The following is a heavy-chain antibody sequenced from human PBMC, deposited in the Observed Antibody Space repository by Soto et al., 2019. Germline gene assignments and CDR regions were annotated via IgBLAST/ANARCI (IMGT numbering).Heavy chain of an antibody. V-gene: IGHV3-7*05. D-gene: IGHD1-26*01. J-gene: IGHJ4*02. Sequence: GGSLSLSCAASGFTFGSYWMTWVRQTPGKGLEWVANIEGDGSEKNYADSVKGRFTISRDNAKRSVYLQINSLRAEDTAVYYCARGLYTGSPHFLFWGQGTLVTVSS. CDR2: IEGDGSEK. CDR3: ARGLYTGSPHFLF. CDR1: GFTFGSYW.